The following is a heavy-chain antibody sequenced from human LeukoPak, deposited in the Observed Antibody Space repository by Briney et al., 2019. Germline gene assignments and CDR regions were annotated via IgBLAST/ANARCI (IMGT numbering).Heavy chain of an antibody. CDR3: ARERHYYDSRYFDY. Sequence: SETLSLTCTVSVGSISSSSYYCGWIRQPPGKGLEWIGSIYYSGSTYYDLSLKSRVTISVDTSKNQFSLKLSSVTAADTAVYYCARERHYYDSRYFDYWGQGTLVTVSS. J-gene: IGHJ4*02. CDR1: VGSISSSSYY. D-gene: IGHD3-22*01. CDR2: IYYSGST. V-gene: IGHV4-39*07.